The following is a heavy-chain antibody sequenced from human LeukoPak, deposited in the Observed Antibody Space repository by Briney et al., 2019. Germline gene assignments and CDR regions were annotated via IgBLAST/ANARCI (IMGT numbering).Heavy chain of an antibody. CDR1: GYTFTGYY. Sequence: ASVKVSCKASGYTFTGYYMHWVRQAPGQGLEWMGWINPNSGGTNYAQKFQGRVTMTRDTSISTAYMELSRLRSDDTAVYHCARLLLWFGEPDYWGQGTLVTVSS. V-gene: IGHV1-2*02. CDR2: INPNSGGT. J-gene: IGHJ4*02. D-gene: IGHD3-10*01. CDR3: ARLLLWFGEPDY.